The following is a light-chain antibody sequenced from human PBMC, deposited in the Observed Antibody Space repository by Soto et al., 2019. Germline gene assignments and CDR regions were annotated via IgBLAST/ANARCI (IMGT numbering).Light chain of an antibody. CDR2: SND. J-gene: IGLJ2*01. CDR3: AAWDESRSGVL. V-gene: IGLV1-44*01. CDR1: SSNIGSTS. Sequence: QSVLAQPPSLSGTPGQRVTMSCSGSSSNIGSTSVHWFQQFPGTAPKVLIHSNDKRPSGVPDRFSGSKSGTSASLAISGRQSENEADYFCAAWDESRSGVLFGGGTKVTVL.